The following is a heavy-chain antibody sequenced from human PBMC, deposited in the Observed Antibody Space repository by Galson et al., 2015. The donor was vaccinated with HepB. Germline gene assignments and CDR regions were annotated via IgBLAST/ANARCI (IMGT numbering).Heavy chain of an antibody. D-gene: IGHD3-10*01. CDR3: ARQPRLWFGESNHLFDY. CDR1: GGSISSSSYY. Sequence: SETLSLTCTVSGGSISSSSYYWGWIRQPPGKGLEWIGSIYYSGSTYYNPSLKSRVTISVDTSKNQFSLKLSSVTAADTAVYYCARQPRLWFGESNHLFDYWGQGTLVTVSS. J-gene: IGHJ4*02. CDR2: IYYSGST. V-gene: IGHV4-39*01.